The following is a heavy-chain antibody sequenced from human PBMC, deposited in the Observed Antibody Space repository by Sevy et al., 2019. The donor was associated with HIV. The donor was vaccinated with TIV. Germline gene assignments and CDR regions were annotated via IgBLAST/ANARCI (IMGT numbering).Heavy chain of an antibody. CDR3: ARDRDYDYFWGTFPYRDF. CDR2: ISPYKGTT. Sequence: ASVKVSCKASGYIFTSYGISWVRQAPGRGLEWVGWISPYKGTTNYAQKFQGRVTMTTDTSTFTVYMQLRSLRSDDTAIYYCARDRDYDYFWGTFPYRDFWGQGTLVTVSS. J-gene: IGHJ4*02. D-gene: IGHD3-16*01. V-gene: IGHV1-18*01. CDR1: GYIFTSYG.